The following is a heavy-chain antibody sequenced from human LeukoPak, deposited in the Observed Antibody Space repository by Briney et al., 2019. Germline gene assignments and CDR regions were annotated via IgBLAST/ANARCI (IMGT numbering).Heavy chain of an antibody. V-gene: IGHV1-18*01. J-gene: IGHJ4*02. CDR2: ISAYNGNT. CDR3: AREKFGSFDY. CDR1: GGTFSSYA. D-gene: IGHD3-10*01. Sequence: GSSVKVSCKASGGTFSSYAISWVRQAPGQGLEWMGWISAYNGNTNYAQKLEGRLTMTTDTSTSTAYMELRSLRSDDTAVYYCAREKFGSFDYWGQGTLVTVSS.